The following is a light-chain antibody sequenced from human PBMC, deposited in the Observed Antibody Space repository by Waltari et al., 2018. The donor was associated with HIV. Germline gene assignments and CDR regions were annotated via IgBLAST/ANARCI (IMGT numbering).Light chain of an antibody. J-gene: IGKJ4*01. CDR3: QQSASLTPLT. V-gene: IGKV1-33*01. CDR2: DAV. Sequence: DIQMTQSPSSLSASVADRVTITCQASQDISTNLHWYQQKPGKAHQVLIYDAVNLETGVPSRFSGSGSGTKFIITINSLQPEDIATYYCQQSASLTPLTFGGGTKVEI. CDR1: QDISTN.